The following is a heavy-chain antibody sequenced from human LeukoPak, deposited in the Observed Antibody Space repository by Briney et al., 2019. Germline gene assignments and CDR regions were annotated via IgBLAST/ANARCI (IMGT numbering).Heavy chain of an antibody. CDR1: GASTRSGRNY. J-gene: IGHJ4*02. Sequence: PSETLSLTCNVSGASTRSGRNYWGWIRQSPGKGLEWIASIYYSGSSSYNLSLQSRVSISVDTSKNHISLKVFSLTAADTALYYCARHVSGSAMMHYFDYWGQGNLVTVSS. D-gene: IGHD5-18*01. V-gene: IGHV4-39*01. CDR2: IYYSGSS. CDR3: ARHVSGSAMMHYFDY.